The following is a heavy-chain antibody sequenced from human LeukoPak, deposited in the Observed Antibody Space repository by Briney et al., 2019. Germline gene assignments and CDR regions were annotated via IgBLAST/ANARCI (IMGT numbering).Heavy chain of an antibody. CDR1: GFTFSSYA. V-gene: IGHV3-23*01. Sequence: GGSLRLSCAASGFTFSSYAMSWVRQAPGKGLEWVSAISGSGGSTYYADSVKGRFTISRDNSKNTLYLQMNSLRAEDTAVYYCAKVPYSSSWYYLDYWGQGTLVTVSS. D-gene: IGHD6-13*01. CDR2: ISGSGGST. CDR3: AKVPYSSSWYYLDY. J-gene: IGHJ4*02.